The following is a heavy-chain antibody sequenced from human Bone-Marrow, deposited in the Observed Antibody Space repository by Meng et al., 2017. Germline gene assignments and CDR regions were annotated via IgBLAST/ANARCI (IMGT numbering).Heavy chain of an antibody. Sequence: QGQLPPGCAGLLKPSETLSLTAPFSGASFSGYSWSWIRQPPGKGLEWIGEINHSGSTNYNPSLKSRVTISVDTSKNQFSLKLSSVTAADTAVYYCARDNTMIGSFDYWGQGTLVTVSS. D-gene: IGHD3-22*01. J-gene: IGHJ4*02. V-gene: IGHV4-34*01. CDR3: ARDNTMIGSFDY. CDR1: GASFSGYS. CDR2: INHSGST.